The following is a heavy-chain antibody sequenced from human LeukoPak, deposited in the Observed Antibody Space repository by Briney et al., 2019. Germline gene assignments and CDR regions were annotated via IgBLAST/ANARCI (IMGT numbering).Heavy chain of an antibody. V-gene: IGHV4-59*01. Sequence: SETLSLTCTVSGGSISSYYWSWIRQPPGKELEYIGHISYSGSTNYNPSLKSRVTISIDTSKNQFSLKLRSVTAADTAVYYCAGAIQWLAHDLWGQGTLVTVSS. J-gene: IGHJ5*02. CDR3: AGAIQWLAHDL. D-gene: IGHD6-19*01. CDR2: ISYSGST. CDR1: GGSISSYY.